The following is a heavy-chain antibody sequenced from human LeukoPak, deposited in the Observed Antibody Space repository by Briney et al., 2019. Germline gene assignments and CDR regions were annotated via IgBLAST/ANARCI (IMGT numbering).Heavy chain of an antibody. D-gene: IGHD3-16*02. CDR3: ARLWGFYDYVWGSYRPVHWFDP. Sequence: SETLSLTCTVSGGSISSSSYYWGWIRQPPGKGLEWIGSIYYSGSTYYNPSLKSRDTISVDTSKNQFSLKLSSVTAADTAVYYCARLWGFYDYVWGSYRPVHWFDPWGQGTLVTVSS. CDR2: IYYSGST. V-gene: IGHV4-39*01. CDR1: GGSISSSSYY. J-gene: IGHJ5*02.